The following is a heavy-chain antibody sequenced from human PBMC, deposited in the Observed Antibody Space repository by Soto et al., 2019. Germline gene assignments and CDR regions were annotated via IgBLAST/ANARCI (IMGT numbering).Heavy chain of an antibody. J-gene: IGHJ6*02. D-gene: IGHD2-8*01. Sequence: GGSLRLSCAASGFTVSSNYMSWVRQAPGKGLEWVSVIYSGGSTYYADSVKGRFTISRDNSKNTLYLQMNSLRAEDTAVYYCARAQAYCTNGVCHNYYYYYGMDVWGQGTTVTVSS. CDR1: GFTVSSNY. CDR3: ARAQAYCTNGVCHNYYYYYGMDV. CDR2: IYSGGST. V-gene: IGHV3-66*01.